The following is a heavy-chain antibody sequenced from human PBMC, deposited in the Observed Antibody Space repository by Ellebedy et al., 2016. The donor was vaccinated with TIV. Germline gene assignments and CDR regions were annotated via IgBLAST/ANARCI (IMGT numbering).Heavy chain of an antibody. V-gene: IGHV4-39*07. CDR3: ASGGGYLDY. CDR2: ISFSGYT. D-gene: IGHD3-16*01. J-gene: IGHJ4*02. Sequence: SETLSLXXSVSGDSIGSSSQYWDWIRQPPGGGLEWIGNISFSGYTHYNPSLKSRVKMSVDMSKNQFSLRLSPVTAADTAVHYCASGGGYLDYWGQGALVTVSS. CDR1: GDSIGSSSQY.